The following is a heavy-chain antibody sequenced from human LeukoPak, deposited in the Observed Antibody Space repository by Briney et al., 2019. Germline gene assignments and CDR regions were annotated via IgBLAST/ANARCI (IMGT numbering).Heavy chain of an antibody. CDR2: ICTAGDP. CDR1: GFTFSSYD. Sequence: GGSLRLSCAASGFTFSSYDMHWVRQAPGKGLEWVSAICTAGDPYYPGSVTGRFTISRENAKNSLYLQMNSLRAGDTAVYYCARGGCSGGSCYPRYYYGMDVWGKGTTVTVSS. D-gene: IGHD2-15*01. V-gene: IGHV3-13*05. J-gene: IGHJ6*04. CDR3: ARGGCSGGSCYPRYYYGMDV.